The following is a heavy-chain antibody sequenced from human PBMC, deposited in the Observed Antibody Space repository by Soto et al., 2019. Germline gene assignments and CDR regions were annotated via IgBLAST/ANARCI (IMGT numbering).Heavy chain of an antibody. CDR1: VFTFSSYA. V-gene: IGHV3-30-3*01. J-gene: IGHJ4*02. CDR2: ISYDGSNK. D-gene: IGHD5-12*01. Sequence: GGSLRLSCAASVFTFSSYAMRWVRQAPGKGLEWVAVISYDGSNKYYADSVKGRFTISRDNSKNTLYLQMNSLRAEDTAVYYCARDRIVATNGKAFDDYWGQGTMVTVSS. CDR3: ARDRIVATNGKAFDDY.